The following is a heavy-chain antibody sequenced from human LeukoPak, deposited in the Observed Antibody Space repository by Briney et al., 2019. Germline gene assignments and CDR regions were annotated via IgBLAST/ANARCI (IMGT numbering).Heavy chain of an antibody. V-gene: IGHV3-23*01. Sequence: RGSLRLSCAASGFTFSSYAMSWVRQAPGKGLEWVSAISGSGGSTYYADSARGRFTISRDNFKNTLYMDMNSLRAADTAVYTWAKGGSGWHEYFQHWGQGALVTVSS. CDR3: AKGGSGWHEYFQH. CDR1: GFTFSSYA. CDR2: ISGSGGST. J-gene: IGHJ1*01. D-gene: IGHD6-19*01.